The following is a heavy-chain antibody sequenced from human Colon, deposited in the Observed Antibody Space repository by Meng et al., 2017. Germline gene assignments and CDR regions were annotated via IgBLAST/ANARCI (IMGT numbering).Heavy chain of an antibody. CDR3: VRQGMTSYSWGY. D-gene: IGHD3-9*01. CDR2: ISQSGTT. V-gene: IGHV4-4*02. J-gene: IGHJ4*02. CDR1: SGSISSSNW. Sequence: QGQLQEWGPGLVKPSGHLSLNCAVSSGSISSSNWWSWVRQPPGKALEWIGEISQSGTTYYNPSLKSRVTITGDWSKNQFSLNLNSVTAADTALYYCVRQGMTSYSWGYWGQGTLVTVSS.